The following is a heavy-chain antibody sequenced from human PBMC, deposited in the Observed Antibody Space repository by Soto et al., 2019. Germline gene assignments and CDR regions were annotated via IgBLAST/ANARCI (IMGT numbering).Heavy chain of an antibody. J-gene: IGHJ6*02. D-gene: IGHD4-4*01. CDR1: GFTFSRYA. CDR2: ISGSGDST. V-gene: IGHV3-23*01. Sequence: EVQLLESGGGLVQPGGSLRLSCAASGFTFSRYAMSWVRQAPGKGLEWVSVISGSGDSTYYAVSVKGRFTISRDNSKNTLDLQMNSLRAEDTAVYYCAKEHYNRYYYYGMDVWGQGTAVTVSS. CDR3: AKEHYNRYYYYGMDV.